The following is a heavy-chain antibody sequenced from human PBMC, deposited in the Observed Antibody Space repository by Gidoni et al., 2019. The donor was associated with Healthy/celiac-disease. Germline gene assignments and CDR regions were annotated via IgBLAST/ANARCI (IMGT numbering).Heavy chain of an antibody. CDR1: GGSISSSSYY. CDR3: ARERDRVWDYDSSGYWFDP. D-gene: IGHD3-22*01. CDR2: IYYSGST. V-gene: IGHV4-39*07. J-gene: IGHJ5*02. Sequence: QLQLQASGPGLVKPSETLSLTCTVSGGSISSSSYYWGWIRQPPGKGLEWIGSIYYSGSTYYNPSLKSRVTISVDTSKNQFSLKLSSVTAADTAVYYCARERDRVWDYDSSGYWFDPWGQGTLVTVSS.